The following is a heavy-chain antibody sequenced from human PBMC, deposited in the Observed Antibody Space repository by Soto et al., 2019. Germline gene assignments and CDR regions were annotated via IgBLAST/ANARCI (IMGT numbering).Heavy chain of an antibody. J-gene: IGHJ4*02. CDR3: ARVSVDVPE. V-gene: IGHV1-2*02. D-gene: IGHD5-12*01. CDR1: GPTFIAYY. CDR2: IDPKSGGT. Sequence: QLVQSGAEVKKPGASVRVSCKTSGPTFIAYYIHWVRQAPGQGLEWMGWIDPKSGGTTYEQKFLGRVTMNRDTSINTAYMDLNRLTSDDKAVYYCARVSVDVPEWGQGTLITVSS.